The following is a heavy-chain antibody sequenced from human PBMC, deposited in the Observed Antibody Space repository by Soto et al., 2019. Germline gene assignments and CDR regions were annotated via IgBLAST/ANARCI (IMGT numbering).Heavy chain of an antibody. CDR1: GGSISSSSYY. CDR3: ARVRSGYDMPASYFDY. Sequence: ASETLSLTCTVSGGSISSSSYYWGWVRQPPGKGLEWIGSIYYSGSTYYNPSLKSRVTISVDTSKNQFSLKLSSVTAADTAVYYCARVRSGYDMPASYFDYWGQGTLVTVSS. V-gene: IGHV4-39*01. J-gene: IGHJ4*02. CDR2: IYYSGST. D-gene: IGHD5-12*01.